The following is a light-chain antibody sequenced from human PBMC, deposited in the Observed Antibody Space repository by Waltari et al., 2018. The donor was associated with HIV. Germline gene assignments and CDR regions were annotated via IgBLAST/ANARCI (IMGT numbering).Light chain of an antibody. CDR3: SSPTTMESVTFGGGTHAVA. CDR1: PRDLGNF. J-gene: IGLJ2*01. Sequence: HSALTQPASVPGSPGQSIPISCTASPRDLGNFVSCYHTHPGKHPQLILYAVNHRPSGTSDRFSGSKSGATASLTISGLQIDDEADYYCSSPTTMESVTFGGGTHAVAFGGGTHLTV. V-gene: IGLV2-14*03. CDR2: AVN.